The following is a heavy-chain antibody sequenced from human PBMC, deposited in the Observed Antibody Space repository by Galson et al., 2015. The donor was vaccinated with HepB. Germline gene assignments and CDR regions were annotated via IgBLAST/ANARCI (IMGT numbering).Heavy chain of an antibody. J-gene: IGHJ3*02. CDR1: GYTFTSYY. Sequence: SVKVSCKASGYTFTSYYMHWVRQAPGQGLEWMGIINPSGGSTSYAQKLQGRVTMTRDTSTSTVYMELSSLRSEDTAVYYCARVGTGFGAPDAFDIWGQGTMVTVSS. D-gene: IGHD3-10*01. CDR3: ARVGTGFGAPDAFDI. CDR2: INPSGGST. V-gene: IGHV1-46*04.